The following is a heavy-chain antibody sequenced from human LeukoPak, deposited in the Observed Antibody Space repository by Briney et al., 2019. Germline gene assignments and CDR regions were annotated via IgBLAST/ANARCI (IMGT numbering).Heavy chain of an antibody. D-gene: IGHD3-3*01. CDR3: ARNNYDFWSGYRFDP. V-gene: IGHV4-59*11. Sequence: SETLSLTCTVSGGSISSHYWSWIRQPPGKELEWIGYIYYSGSTNYNPSLKSRVTISVDTSKNQFSLKLSSVTAADTAVYYCARNNYDFWSGYRFDPWGQGTLVTVSS. CDR1: GGSISSHY. CDR2: IYYSGST. J-gene: IGHJ5*02.